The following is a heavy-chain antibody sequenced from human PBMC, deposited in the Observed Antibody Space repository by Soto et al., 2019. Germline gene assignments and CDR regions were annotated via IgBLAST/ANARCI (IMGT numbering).Heavy chain of an antibody. CDR3: ARGAIFGVVIIAGSYYFDY. J-gene: IGHJ4*02. Sequence: QVQLVESGGGVVQPGRSLRLSCAASGFTFSSYAMHWVRQAPGKGLEWVAVISYDGSNNYYADSVKGRFTISRDNSQNTLYLQMNSLRAEDTAVYYCARGAIFGVVIIAGSYYFDYWGQGTLVTVSS. CDR1: GFTFSSYA. V-gene: IGHV3-30-3*01. CDR2: ISYDGSNN. D-gene: IGHD3-3*01.